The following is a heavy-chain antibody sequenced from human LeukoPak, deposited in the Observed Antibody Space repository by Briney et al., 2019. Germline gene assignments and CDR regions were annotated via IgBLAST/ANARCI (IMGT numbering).Heavy chain of an antibody. CDR1: GYTFTGYY. CDR3: ASLNVVVGYCSGGSCFTPPDFDY. CDR2: INPNSGGT. V-gene: IGHV1-2*02. Sequence: ASVKVSCKASGYTFTGYYMHWVRQAPGQGLEWMGWINPNSGGTNYAQKFQGRVTMTRDTSISTAYMELSRLRSDDTAVYYCASLNVVVGYCSGGSCFTPPDFDYWGQGTPVTVSS. J-gene: IGHJ4*02. D-gene: IGHD2-15*01.